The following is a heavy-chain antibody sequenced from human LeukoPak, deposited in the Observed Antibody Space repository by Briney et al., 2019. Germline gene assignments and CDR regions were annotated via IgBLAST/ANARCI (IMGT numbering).Heavy chain of an antibody. CDR3: TRGKDDGVWRTYRSEPTWLDP. CDR2: INHRGIA. V-gene: IGHV4-34*01. Sequence: PSETLSLTCAVYGGSFSGYYWTWIRQPPGRGLEWIGEINHRGIADYNPSLKSRVTMSLDTSKNQISLKLSSVTAADTAVYYCTRGKDDGVWRTYRSEPTWLDPWGQGTLVTVSS. J-gene: IGHJ5*02. D-gene: IGHD3-16*02. CDR1: GGSFSGYY.